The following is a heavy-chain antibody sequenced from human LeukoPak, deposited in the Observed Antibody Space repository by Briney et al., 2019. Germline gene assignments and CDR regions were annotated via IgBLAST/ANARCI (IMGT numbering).Heavy chain of an antibody. CDR3: ARDGVIVARAYYYYYMDV. D-gene: IGHD3-22*01. Sequence: ASVKVSCKASGYTFTSYYMHWVRQAPGQGLEWMGIINPSGGSTSYAQKFQGRVTMTRDMSTSTVYMELSSLRSEDTAVYYCARDGVIVARAYYYYYMDVWGKGTTVTVSS. CDR2: INPSGGST. V-gene: IGHV1-46*01. CDR1: GYTFTSYY. J-gene: IGHJ6*03.